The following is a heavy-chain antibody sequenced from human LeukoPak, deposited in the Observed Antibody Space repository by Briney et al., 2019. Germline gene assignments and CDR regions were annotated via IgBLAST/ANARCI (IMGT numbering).Heavy chain of an antibody. J-gene: IGHJ3*02. D-gene: IGHD3-22*01. CDR2: IYYSGST. V-gene: IGHV4-31*03. CDR3: ARSEAGAVYYDSSGYPDAFDI. Sequence: PSETLSLTCTVSGGSISSGGYYWSWIRQHPGKGLEWIGYIYYSGSTYYNPSLKGRVTISVDTSKNQFSLKLSSVTAADTAVYYRARSEAGAVYYDSSGYPDAFDIWGQGTMVTVSS. CDR1: GGSISSGGYY.